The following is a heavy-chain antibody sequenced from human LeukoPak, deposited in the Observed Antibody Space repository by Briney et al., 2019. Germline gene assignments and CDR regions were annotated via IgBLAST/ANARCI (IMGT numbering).Heavy chain of an antibody. CDR1: GGTFSSYA. CDR3: ARARTGDSDY. V-gene: IGHV1-46*01. J-gene: IGHJ4*02. D-gene: IGHD7-27*01. CDR2: INPGGGST. Sequence: EASVKVSCKASGGTFSSYAISWVRQAPGQGLEWMGLINPGGGSTTYSQKFQGRVTMTRDTSTNTVYMELNSLRSEDTALYYCARARTGDSDYWGQGTLVTVSS.